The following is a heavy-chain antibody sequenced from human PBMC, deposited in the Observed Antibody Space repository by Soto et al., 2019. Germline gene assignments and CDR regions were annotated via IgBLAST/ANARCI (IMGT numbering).Heavy chain of an antibody. Sequence: CSVAEGSSGNFYGSRIRKNTGKGLEWIGYIYYSGSTNYNPSLKSRVTISVDTSKNQFSLKLSSVTAADTAVYYCARGPLTIFGVVTNYFDYWGQGTLVTVSS. CDR1: EGSSGNFY. CDR2: IYYSGST. V-gene: IGHV4-59*01. J-gene: IGHJ4*02. CDR3: ARGPLTIFGVVTNYFDY. D-gene: IGHD3-3*01.